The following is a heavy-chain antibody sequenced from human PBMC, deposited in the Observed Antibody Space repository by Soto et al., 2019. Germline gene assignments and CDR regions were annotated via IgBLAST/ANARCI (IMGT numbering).Heavy chain of an antibody. CDR1: GGSVSSGSYY. CDR3: ARIPYDILTDYGYYGMDV. Sequence: QVQLQDSGPGLVKPSETLSLTCTVSGGSVSSGSYYWSWIRQPPGKGLEWIGYIYYSGSTNYNPSLKSRVTISIDTSKNQFSLKLSSVTAADTAVYYCARIPYDILTDYGYYGMDVWGQGTTVTVSS. V-gene: IGHV4-61*01. CDR2: IYYSGST. J-gene: IGHJ6*02. D-gene: IGHD3-9*01.